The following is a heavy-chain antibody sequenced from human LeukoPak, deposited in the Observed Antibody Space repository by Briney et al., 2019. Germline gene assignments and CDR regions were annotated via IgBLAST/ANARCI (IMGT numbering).Heavy chain of an antibody. CDR1: GFTFSSYA. V-gene: IGHV3-64D*06. CDR2: ISSNGSST. Sequence: GGSLRLSCSASGFTFSSYAMRWVRQAPGKGLEYVSAISSNGSSTYYADSVKGRFTISRDNSKNTLYLQMSSLRAEDTAVYYCVGTAMVKGFFDYWGQGTLVTVSS. J-gene: IGHJ4*02. CDR3: VGTAMVKGFFDY. D-gene: IGHD5-18*01.